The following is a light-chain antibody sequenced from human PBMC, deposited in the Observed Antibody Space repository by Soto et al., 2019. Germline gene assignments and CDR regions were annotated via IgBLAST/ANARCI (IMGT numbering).Light chain of an antibody. CDR3: SSYAGSNKSV. V-gene: IGLV2-8*01. J-gene: IGLJ1*01. CDR2: EVS. Sequence: QSAVTQPPSASGSPGQSVTISCTGTSSDVGGYNYVPWYQQHPGKAPKLMIYEVSKRPSGVPDRFSGSKSGNTASLTVSGLQPEDEADYYCSSYAGSNKSVFGTGTKVTVL. CDR1: SSDVGGYNY.